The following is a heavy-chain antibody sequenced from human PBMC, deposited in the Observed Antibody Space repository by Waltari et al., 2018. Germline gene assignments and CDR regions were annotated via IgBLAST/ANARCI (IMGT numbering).Heavy chain of an antibody. J-gene: IGHJ4*02. CDR2: IIPIFGTA. CDR3: TGYYYDSSGYSPFDY. V-gene: IGHV1-69*05. D-gene: IGHD3-22*01. Sequence: QVQLVQSGAEVKKPGSSVKVSCKASGGTFSSYAISWVRQAPGQGLEWMGGIIPIFGTANYAQKVQGRVTITTDESTSTAYMELSSLRSEDTAVYYCTGYYYDSSGYSPFDYWGQGTLVTVSS. CDR1: GGTFSSYA.